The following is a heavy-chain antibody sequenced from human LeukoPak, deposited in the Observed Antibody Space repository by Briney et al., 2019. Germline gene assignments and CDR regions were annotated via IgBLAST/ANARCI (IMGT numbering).Heavy chain of an antibody. V-gene: IGHV3-73*01. CDR2: IRSKANNFAT. CDR1: GFTFSDSS. J-gene: IGHJ4*02. CDR3: TRLTMVRGLIIYFDF. D-gene: IGHD3-10*01. Sequence: GGSLRLSCAASGFTFSDSSIHWVRQASGKGLEWVGRIRSKANNFATAYAASVEGRFTISRDDSKNTAYLQMNSLKTEDTALYYCTRLTMVRGLIIYFDFWGQGTLVTVSS.